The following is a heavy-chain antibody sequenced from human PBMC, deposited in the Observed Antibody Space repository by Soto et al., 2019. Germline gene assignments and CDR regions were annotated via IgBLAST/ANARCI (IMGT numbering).Heavy chain of an antibody. CDR3: ARGNYDILTGYYYYYYMDV. CDR2: ISSSSSYI. D-gene: IGHD3-9*01. V-gene: IGHV3-21*01. Sequence: EVRLVESGGGLVKPGGSLRLSCAASGFTFSSYSMNWVRQAPGKGLEWVSSISSSSSYIYYADSVKGRFTISRDNAKNSLYLQMNSLRAEDTAVYYCARGNYDILTGYYYYYYMDVWGKGTTVTVSS. J-gene: IGHJ6*03. CDR1: GFTFSSYS.